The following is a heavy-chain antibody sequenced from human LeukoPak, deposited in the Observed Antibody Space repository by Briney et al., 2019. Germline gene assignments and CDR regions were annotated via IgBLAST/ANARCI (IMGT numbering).Heavy chain of an antibody. CDR3: ARSWYYDSSGYRYYYYGMDV. V-gene: IGHV1-69*13. CDR1: GGTFSSYA. D-gene: IGHD3-22*01. CDR2: IVPIFGTA. Sequence: SVKVSCKASGGTFSSYAISWVRQAPGQGLEWMGGIVPIFGTANYAQKFQGRVTITADESTSTAYMELSSLRSEDTAVYYCARSWYYDSSGYRYYYYGMDVWGQGTTVTVSS. J-gene: IGHJ6*02.